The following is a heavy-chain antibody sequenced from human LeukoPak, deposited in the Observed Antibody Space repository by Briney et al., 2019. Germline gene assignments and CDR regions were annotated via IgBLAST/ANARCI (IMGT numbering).Heavy chain of an antibody. CDR3: ARDHVRYFDLSLGPAGFDP. Sequence: GGSLRLSCAASGFTFSSYGMHWVRQAPGKGLEWVAVIWYDGSNKYYADSVKGRFTISRDNSKNTLYLQMNSLRAEDTAVYYCARDHVRYFDLSLGPAGFDPWGQGTLVTVSS. J-gene: IGHJ5*02. CDR2: IWYDGSNK. CDR1: GFTFSSYG. V-gene: IGHV3-33*01. D-gene: IGHD3-9*01.